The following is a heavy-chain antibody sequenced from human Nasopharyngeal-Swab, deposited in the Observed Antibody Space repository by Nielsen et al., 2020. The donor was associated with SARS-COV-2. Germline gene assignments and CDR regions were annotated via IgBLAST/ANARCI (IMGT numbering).Heavy chain of an antibody. D-gene: IGHD1-1*01. CDR2: IVVGSGNT. J-gene: IGHJ4*02. Sequence: SVKVYCKASEFIFTSSDVQWVRQARGQRLEWIGWIVVGSGNTNYAQKFQERVTITRDMSTSTAYMELSSLRSEDTAVYYCAADLARTTGTTNWGQGTLVTVSS. CDR1: EFIFTSSD. V-gene: IGHV1-58*01. CDR3: AADLARTTGTTN.